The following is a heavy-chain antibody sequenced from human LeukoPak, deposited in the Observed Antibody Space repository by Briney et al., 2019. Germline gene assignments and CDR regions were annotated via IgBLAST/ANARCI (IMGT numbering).Heavy chain of an antibody. CDR2: ITSNGGTT. CDR3: ASGSYYGY. CDR1: GFTFSSYD. D-gene: IGHD1-26*01. J-gene: IGHJ4*02. V-gene: IGHV3-64*01. Sequence: GGSLRLSCAASGFTFSSYDMNWVRQAPGKGLEYVSAITSNGGTTYYANSVKGRFTISRDNSKDTLYLQINSLRAEDTAVYYCASGSYYGYWGQGTLVTVSS.